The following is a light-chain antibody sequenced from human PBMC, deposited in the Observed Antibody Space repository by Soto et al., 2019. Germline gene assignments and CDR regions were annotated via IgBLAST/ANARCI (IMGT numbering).Light chain of an antibody. CDR3: QQYGSSVFT. J-gene: IGKJ3*01. V-gene: IGKV3-20*01. Sequence: IVLTQSPGTLSLSPGERATLSCSASQRVSSSYLAWYQQKPGQAPRLLIYGASSRATCIPYRFSGSGSGTDFTLTISILEPEDFAVYYCQQYGSSVFTFGPGTKVEIK. CDR2: GAS. CDR1: QRVSSSY.